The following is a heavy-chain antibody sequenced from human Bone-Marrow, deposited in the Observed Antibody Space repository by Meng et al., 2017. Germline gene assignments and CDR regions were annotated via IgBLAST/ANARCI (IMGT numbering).Heavy chain of an antibody. Sequence: GGSLRLSCAASGFTFSSYWMHWVRQAPGKGLVWVSRINSDGSSTSYADSVKGRFTISRDNAKNTLYQQMNSLSAEDTAVYYCARDPNHCSSTSCYDNYYYYYGMDVWGQGTTVTVSS. J-gene: IGHJ6*02. CDR2: INSDGSST. D-gene: IGHD2-2*01. CDR3: ARDPNHCSSTSCYDNYYYYYGMDV. CDR1: GFTFSSYW. V-gene: IGHV3-74*01.